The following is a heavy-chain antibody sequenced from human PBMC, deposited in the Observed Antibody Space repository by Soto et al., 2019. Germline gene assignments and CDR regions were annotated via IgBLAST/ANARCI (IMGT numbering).Heavy chain of an antibody. D-gene: IGHD3-10*01. Sequence: PSETLSLTCAVYGGSFSGYYWSWIRQPPGKGLEWIGEINHSGSTNYNPSLKSRVTISVDTSKNQFSLKLSSVTAADTAVYYCARVTVRGVIRSYYSMDVWGQGTTVTVSS. J-gene: IGHJ6*02. V-gene: IGHV4-34*01. CDR1: GGSFSGYY. CDR2: INHSGST. CDR3: ARVTVRGVIRSYYSMDV.